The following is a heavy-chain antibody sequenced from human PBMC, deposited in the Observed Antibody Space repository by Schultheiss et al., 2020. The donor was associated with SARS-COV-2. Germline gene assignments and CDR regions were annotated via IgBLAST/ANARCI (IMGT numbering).Heavy chain of an antibody. D-gene: IGHD3-3*01. CDR1: GDSINNYY. Sequence: SETLSLTCTVSGDSINNYYWSWIRQPPGKGLEWIGYIYYSGSTNYNPSLKSRVTISVDTSKNQFSLKLSSVTAADTAVYYCARHAELRFLEWLLNDAFDIWGQGTMVTVSS. CDR3: ARHAELRFLEWLLNDAFDI. V-gene: IGHV4-59*08. CDR2: IYYSGST. J-gene: IGHJ3*02.